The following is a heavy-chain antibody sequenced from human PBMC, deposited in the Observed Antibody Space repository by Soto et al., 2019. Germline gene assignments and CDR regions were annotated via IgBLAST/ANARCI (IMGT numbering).Heavy chain of an antibody. CDR2: ISYDGSNK. D-gene: IGHD6-6*01. V-gene: IGHV3-30*03. J-gene: IGHJ6*02. CDR1: GFTFSSYG. Sequence: GGSLRLSCAASGFTFSSYGMHWVRQAPGKGLEWVAVISYDGSNKYYADSVKGRFTISRDNSKNTLYLQMNSLRSEDTAVYYCARLRPTGSAGYYYYGMDVWGQGTTVTVSS. CDR3: ARLRPTGSAGYYYYGMDV.